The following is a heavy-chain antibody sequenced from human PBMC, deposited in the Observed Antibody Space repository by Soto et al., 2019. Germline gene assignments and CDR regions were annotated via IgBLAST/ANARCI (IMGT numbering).Heavy chain of an antibody. CDR3: AKGPGAVPAAKAARFFGY. V-gene: IGHV4-39*01. D-gene: IGHD2-2*01. CDR1: GVSISTSRSY. CDR2: IFHSGST. J-gene: IGHJ4*02. Sequence: PSETLSLTCNVSGVSISTSRSYWAWIRQPPGKGLEWLANIFHSGSTYYNPSLASRVTVSVDTSKNEFSLKLRSVTAADTAVYYCAKGPGAVPAAKAARFFGYWGQGTLVTVSS.